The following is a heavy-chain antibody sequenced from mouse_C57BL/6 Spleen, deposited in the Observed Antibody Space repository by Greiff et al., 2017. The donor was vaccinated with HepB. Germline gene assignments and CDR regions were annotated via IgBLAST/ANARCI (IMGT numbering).Heavy chain of an antibody. CDR1: GYTFTSYW. D-gene: IGHD1-1*01. CDR2: IDPSDSYT. V-gene: IGHV1-69*01. J-gene: IGHJ2*01. Sequence: VQLQQPGAELVMPGASVKLSCKASGYTFTSYWMHWVKQRPGQGLEWIGEIDPSDSYTNYNQKFKGKSTLTVDKSSSTAYMQLSSLTSEDSAVYYCARRDGSSPFDYWGQGTTLTVSS. CDR3: ARRDGSSPFDY.